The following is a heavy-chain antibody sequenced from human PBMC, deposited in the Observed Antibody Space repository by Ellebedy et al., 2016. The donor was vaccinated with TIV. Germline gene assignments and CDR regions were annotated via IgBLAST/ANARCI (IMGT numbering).Heavy chain of an antibody. CDR1: GFAFDAYA. V-gene: IGHV3-9*01. Sequence: SLKISCAASGFAFDAYAMHWVRQAPGKGLEWVSGISWNSGDIAYADSVKGRFTIFRDTAKNSLYLRMNSLRPEDTAFYYCALLSGRAVTTYGYWGQGTLVTVSS. J-gene: IGHJ4*02. CDR2: ISWNSGDI. CDR3: ALLSGRAVTTYGY. D-gene: IGHD4-11*01.